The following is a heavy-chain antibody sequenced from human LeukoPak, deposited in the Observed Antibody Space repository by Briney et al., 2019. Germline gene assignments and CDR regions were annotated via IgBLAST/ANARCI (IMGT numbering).Heavy chain of an antibody. V-gene: IGHV3-7*01. CDR2: IKEDGSHM. D-gene: IGHD4-23*01. Sequence: GGSLRLSCAASGFMFRTYWMSWVRQAPGKGLEWVASIKEDGSHMYYVDSVKGRFTISRDNARNSLYLQVNSLRVEDTAVYYCARTPIFGGRYFGCWGQGTLLTVSS. CDR3: ARTPIFGGRYFGC. CDR1: GFMFRTYW. J-gene: IGHJ4*02.